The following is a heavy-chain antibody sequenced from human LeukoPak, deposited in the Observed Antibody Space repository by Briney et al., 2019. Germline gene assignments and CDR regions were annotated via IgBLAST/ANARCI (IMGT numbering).Heavy chain of an antibody. D-gene: IGHD1-26*01. CDR3: ARFSGSSNFDY. Sequence: ASVKVSCKASGYTFTGYYMYWVRQAPGQELEWMGWIYPNNGGTNYAQNFQGRVTMTRDTSMSTAYMELSSLRSDDTAVYYCARFSGSSNFDYWGQGTLVTVSS. CDR1: GYTFTGYY. CDR2: IYPNNGGT. J-gene: IGHJ4*02. V-gene: IGHV1-2*02.